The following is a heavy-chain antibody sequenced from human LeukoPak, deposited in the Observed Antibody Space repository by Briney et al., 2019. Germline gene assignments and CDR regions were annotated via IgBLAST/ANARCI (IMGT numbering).Heavy chain of an antibody. J-gene: IGHJ4*02. Sequence: PGGSLRLSCAASGFTFSSYSMNWVRQAPGKGLEWVSSISSSSSYIYYADSVKGRFTISRDNAKNSLYLQMNSLRAEDTAVYYCARVSRINYGDYPFDYWGQGTLVTVSS. CDR2: ISSSSSYI. D-gene: IGHD4-17*01. V-gene: IGHV3-21*01. CDR1: GFTFSSYS. CDR3: ARVSRINYGDYPFDY.